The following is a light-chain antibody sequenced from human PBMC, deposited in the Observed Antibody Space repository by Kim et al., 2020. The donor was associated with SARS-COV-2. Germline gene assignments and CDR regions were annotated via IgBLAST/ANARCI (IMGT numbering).Light chain of an antibody. V-gene: IGLV2-14*04. CDR3: SSYTSSSTV. J-gene: IGLJ2*01. CDR2: DVS. Sequence: GQSITIYCAGTSSDVGGYNYVSWYQQHPGKAPKLMIYDVSKRPSGVSNRFSGSKSGNTASLTISGLQAEDEADYYCSSYTSSSTVFGGGTQLTVL. CDR1: SSDVGGYNY.